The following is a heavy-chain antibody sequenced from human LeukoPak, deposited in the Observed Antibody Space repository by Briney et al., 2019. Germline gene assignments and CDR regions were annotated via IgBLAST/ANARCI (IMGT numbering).Heavy chain of an antibody. CDR3: ARSVAVTGQFDF. J-gene: IGHJ4*02. V-gene: IGHV4-4*02. Sequence: PSGTLSLTCTVSGASISSSNWWTWVRQPPGEALEWIGKIYHAGSTKYNPSLKSRLTISVDKSNNSFSLSLTSVTAADTAFYYCARSVAVTGQFDFWGQGTLVTVSS. D-gene: IGHD6-19*01. CDR1: GASISSSNW. CDR2: IYHAGST.